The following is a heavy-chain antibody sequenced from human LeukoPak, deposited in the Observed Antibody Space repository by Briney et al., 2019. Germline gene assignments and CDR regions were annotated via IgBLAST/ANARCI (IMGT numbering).Heavy chain of an antibody. V-gene: IGHV4-39*07. J-gene: IGHJ2*01. Sequence: SETLSLTCTVSGGSISSSSYYWRWIRQPPAKGLEWIGSIYYSGSTYYNPSLKSRVTISVDTSKNQFSLKLSSVTAADTGVYYCARGEGVRAAFGIGSWYFDLWGRGTLVAVSS. CDR2: IYYSGST. D-gene: IGHD2/OR15-2a*01. CDR3: ARGEGVRAAFGIGSWYFDL. CDR1: GGSISSSSYY.